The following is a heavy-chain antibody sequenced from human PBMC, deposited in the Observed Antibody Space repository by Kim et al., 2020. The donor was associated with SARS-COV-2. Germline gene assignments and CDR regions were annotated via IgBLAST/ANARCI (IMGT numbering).Heavy chain of an antibody. CDR3: ARSVEMDPNWYFDL. Sequence: SETLSLTCTVSGGSISSYYWSWIRQPPGKGLEWIGYIYYSGSTNYNPSLKSRVTISVDTSKNQFSLKLSSVTAADTAVYYCARSVEMDPNWYFDLWGRGT. J-gene: IGHJ2*01. CDR2: IYYSGST. D-gene: IGHD2-2*01. V-gene: IGHV4-59*08. CDR1: GGSISSYY.